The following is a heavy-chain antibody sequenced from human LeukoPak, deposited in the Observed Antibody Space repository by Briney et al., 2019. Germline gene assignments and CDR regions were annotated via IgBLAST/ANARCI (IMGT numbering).Heavy chain of an antibody. CDR3: ARGRDGYRRFPDY. CDR2: IYYSGST. J-gene: IGHJ4*02. D-gene: IGHD5-24*01. V-gene: IGHV4-59*01. CDR1: GGSISSYY. Sequence: SETLSLTCTVSGGSISSYYWSWIRQPPGKGLEWIGYIYYSGSTNYNPSLKSRVTISVDTSKNQFSLKLSSVTAADTAVYYCARGRDGYRRFPDYWGQGTLVTVSS.